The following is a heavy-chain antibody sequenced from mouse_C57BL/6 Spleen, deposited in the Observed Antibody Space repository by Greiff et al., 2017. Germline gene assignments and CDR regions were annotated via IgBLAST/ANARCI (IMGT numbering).Heavy chain of an antibody. V-gene: IGHV3-6*01. CDR1: GYSITSGYY. CDR2: ISYDGSN. D-gene: IGHD1-1*01. Sequence: EVQLQQSGPGLVKPSQSLSLTCSVTGYSITSGYYWNWIRQFPGNKLEWMGYISYDGSNNYNPSLKNRISITRDTAKNQFFLKLNSVTTEDTATYYCARGVYYRNYYAMDYWGQGTSVTVSS. J-gene: IGHJ4*01. CDR3: ARGVYYRNYYAMDY.